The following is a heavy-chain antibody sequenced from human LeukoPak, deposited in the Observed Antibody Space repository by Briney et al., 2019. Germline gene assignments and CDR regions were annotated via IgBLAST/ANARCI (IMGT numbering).Heavy chain of an antibody. Sequence: SETLSLTCTVSDGSISSYYWSWIRQPPGKGLEWIGYIYYSGSTNYNPSLKSRVTISVDTSKNQFSLKLSSVTAADTAVYYCATLLGGFSRQVVWGQGTLVTVSS. D-gene: IGHD7-27*01. CDR2: IYYSGST. CDR1: DGSISSYY. V-gene: IGHV4-59*01. CDR3: ATLLGGFSRQVV. J-gene: IGHJ4*02.